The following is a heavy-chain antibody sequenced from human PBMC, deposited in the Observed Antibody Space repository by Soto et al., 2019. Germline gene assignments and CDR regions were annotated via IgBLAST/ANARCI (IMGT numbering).Heavy chain of an antibody. CDR1: DDFISSYY. Sequence: SETLSLTCTVSDDFISSYYWNWIRQPAGKGLEWIGRVSTNGATNYNPSLESRVTMSVDTSKNQFSLKLTSATAADTAVYFCARADYEILTGSYAMDVWGQGTTVTVSS. J-gene: IGHJ6*02. CDR2: VSTNGAT. V-gene: IGHV4-4*07. D-gene: IGHD3-9*01. CDR3: ARADYEILTGSYAMDV.